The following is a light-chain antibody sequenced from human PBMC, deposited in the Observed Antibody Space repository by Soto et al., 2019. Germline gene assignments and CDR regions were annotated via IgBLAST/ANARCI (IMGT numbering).Light chain of an antibody. CDR1: RGIATN. CDR2: AAS. CDR3: QQSYSTPRT. J-gene: IGKJ1*01. Sequence: DIQMTHPHPSLLESLGAEFTILCRQSRGIATNLNWNQQKPGKAPKLLIYAASSLQSGVPSRFSGSGSGTDFTLTISSLQPEDFATYYCQQSYSTPRTFGQGTKVEIK. V-gene: IGKV1-39*01.